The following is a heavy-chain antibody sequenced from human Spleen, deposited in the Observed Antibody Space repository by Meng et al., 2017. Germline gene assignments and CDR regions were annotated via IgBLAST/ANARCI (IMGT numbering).Heavy chain of an antibody. Sequence: SETLSLTCAVYGGSFSRYYWNWIRQPPGKGLEWIGYIYYSGRTNSNPSLRSRVTLSLDTSKKQFSLKLRSVTAADTAVYFCARGGYYDVLAGYYNDYYYHGMDVWGQGATVTVSS. J-gene: IGHJ6*02. D-gene: IGHD3-9*01. V-gene: IGHV4-59*01. CDR3: ARGGYYDVLAGYYNDYYYHGMDV. CDR1: GGSFSRYY. CDR2: IYYSGRT.